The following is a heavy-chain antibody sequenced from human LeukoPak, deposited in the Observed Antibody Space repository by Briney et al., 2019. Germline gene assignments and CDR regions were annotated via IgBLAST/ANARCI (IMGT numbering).Heavy chain of an antibody. D-gene: IGHD2-15*01. CDR3: ARAAIGYCSGGNCYPEYFQD. Sequence: PSETLSLTCVVSGASISSGAYAWSWIRQPPGKGLEWIGYTHRGGRTYYNPSLKNRVSISVDRSTNQLSLRLTSVTAADTAVYYCARAAIGYCSGGNCYPEYFQDWGQGTLVTVSS. CDR2: THRGGRT. J-gene: IGHJ1*01. CDR1: GASISSGAYA. V-gene: IGHV4-30-2*01.